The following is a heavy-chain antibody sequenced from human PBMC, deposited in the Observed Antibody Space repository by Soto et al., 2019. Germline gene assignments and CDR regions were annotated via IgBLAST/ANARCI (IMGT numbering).Heavy chain of an antibody. CDR2: IYHSGST. CDR1: GGSISSGGYS. CDR3: ARVPDR. J-gene: IGHJ5*02. D-gene: IGHD2-2*01. V-gene: IGHV4-30-2*01. Sequence: QLQLQESGSGPVKPSQTLSLTCAVSGGSISSGGYSWSWIRQPPGKGLEWIGYIYHSGSTYYNPSLKSRVTISVDRSKNQFSLKLSSVTAADTAVYYCARVPDRWGQGTLVTVTS.